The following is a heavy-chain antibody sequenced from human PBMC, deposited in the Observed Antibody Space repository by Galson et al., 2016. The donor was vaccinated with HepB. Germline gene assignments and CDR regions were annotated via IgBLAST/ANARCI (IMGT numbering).Heavy chain of an antibody. D-gene: IGHD6-19*01. CDR3: ARERPDIAVAAFDY. CDR1: EFTFSSYA. CDR2: IWYDGNNK. V-gene: IGHV3-33*08. Sequence: SLRLSCAASEFTFSSYAMSWVRQAPGKGLEWVALIWYDGNNKYYADSVKGPFTISRDNSKNTLYLQMNSLRAEDTAVYYCARERPDIAVAAFDYWGQGTLVTVSS. J-gene: IGHJ4*02.